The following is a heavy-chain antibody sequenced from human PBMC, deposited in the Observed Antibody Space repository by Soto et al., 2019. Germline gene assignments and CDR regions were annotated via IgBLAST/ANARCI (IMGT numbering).Heavy chain of an antibody. V-gene: IGHV3-30*04. CDR3: TREAVEFDY. CDR2: ISYDGSNE. J-gene: IGHJ4*02. D-gene: IGHD2-15*01. CDR1: GSTFSAYA. Sequence: GGSLRLSCAASGSTFSAYAMHWVRQAPGKGLEWLSLISYDGSNEYYADSVKGRFTISRDNSKNTLYLQMSSLRAEDTALYFCTREAVEFDYWGQGTLVTVSS.